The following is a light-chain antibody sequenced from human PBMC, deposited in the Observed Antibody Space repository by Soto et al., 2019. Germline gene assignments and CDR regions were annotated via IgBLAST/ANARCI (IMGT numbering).Light chain of an antibody. V-gene: IGKV1-27*01. CDR2: AAS. CDR1: QGISNY. J-gene: IGKJ3*01. Sequence: DIQMTQSPSSLSASVGDRVTITCRASQGISNYLAWYQQKPGKVPKLLIFAASTLQSGVPSRFSGSGSGTDLNLPISSLQPEDVATYFYQQYDRAPFTFGPETKLGIK. CDR3: QQYDRAPFT.